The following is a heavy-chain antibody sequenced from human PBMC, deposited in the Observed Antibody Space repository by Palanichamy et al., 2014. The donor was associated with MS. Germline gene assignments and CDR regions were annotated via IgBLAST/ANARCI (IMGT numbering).Heavy chain of an antibody. D-gene: IGHD2-21*02. V-gene: IGHV4-39*07. Sequence: QVQLQESGPGLVKPSETLSLTCSVSGGSIGNNNYYWGWIRQPPGKGLDWIATIHDSGSTYYKASLKSRVTISVDTSRNQFSLKVTSLTAADTAVYYCATSPFMTSIDYWGQGTLVTVSS. CDR1: GGSIGNNNYY. J-gene: IGHJ4*02. CDR2: IHDSGST. CDR3: ATSPFMTSIDY.